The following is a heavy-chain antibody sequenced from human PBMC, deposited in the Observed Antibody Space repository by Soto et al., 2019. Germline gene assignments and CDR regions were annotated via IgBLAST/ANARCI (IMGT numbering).Heavy chain of an antibody. CDR3: ASWHLQEHAYDI. D-gene: IGHD1-1*01. J-gene: IGHJ3*02. Sequence: DVQLVASGGGLIQPGESLRLSCAAFGFTVSGQKYMAWVRQPPGKGLEWVSALYDVDGTYYADSVKGRFTTSRDSSRTIVYLQIHSLRPDDTAVYFCASWHLQEHAYDIWGQGTTVTVSS. V-gene: IGHV3-53*01. CDR2: LYDVDGT. CDR1: GFTVSGQKY.